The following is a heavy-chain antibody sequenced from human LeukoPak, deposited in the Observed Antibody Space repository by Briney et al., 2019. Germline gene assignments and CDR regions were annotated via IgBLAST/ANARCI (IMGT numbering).Heavy chain of an antibody. J-gene: IGHJ6*04. CDR2: IIPIFGTA. CDR3: ARCLVVPAAITPYGYYGMDV. Sequence: GSSVKVSCKASGGTFSSYAISWVRQAPGQGLEWMGGIIPIFGTANYAQKFQGRVTITADKSTSTAYMELSSLRSEDTAVYYCARCLVVPAAITPYGYYGMDVWGKGTTVTVSS. CDR1: GGTFSSYA. D-gene: IGHD2-2*01. V-gene: IGHV1-69*06.